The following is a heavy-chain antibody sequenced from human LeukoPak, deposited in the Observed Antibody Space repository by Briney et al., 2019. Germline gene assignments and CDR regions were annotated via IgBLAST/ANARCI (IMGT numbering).Heavy chain of an antibody. V-gene: IGHV3-23*01. Sequence: PGGSLRLSCATSGFTFGSHAMSWVRQAPGKGLEWASSISAGGGGTSYADSVKGRITISRDNSKNTVYLQMNSLRVEDTAVYFCVKTFQYSSNWYDYWGQGTLVTVSS. D-gene: IGHD6-6*01. CDR1: GFTFGSHA. CDR3: VKTFQYSSNWYDY. J-gene: IGHJ5*01. CDR2: ISAGGGGT.